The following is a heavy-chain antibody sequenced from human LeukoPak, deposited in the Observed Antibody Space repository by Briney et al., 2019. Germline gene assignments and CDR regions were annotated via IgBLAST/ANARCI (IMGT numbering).Heavy chain of an antibody. CDR1: GYTFTSYY. Sequence: ASAKVSCKASGYTFTSYYMHWVRQAPGRGLEWMGIINPSGGSTSYAQKFQGRVTMTRDTSTSTVYMELSSLRSEDTAVYYCARESTVTTNDYWGQGTLVTVSS. CDR3: ARESTVTTNDY. J-gene: IGHJ4*02. V-gene: IGHV1-46*01. D-gene: IGHD4-17*01. CDR2: INPSGGST.